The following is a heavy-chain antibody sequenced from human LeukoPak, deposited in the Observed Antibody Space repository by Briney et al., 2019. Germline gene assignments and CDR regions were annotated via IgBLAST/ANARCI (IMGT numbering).Heavy chain of an antibody. V-gene: IGHV3-73*01. CDR3: TRPNPYCGGDCHTNYYYYMDV. Sequence: GGSLRLSCAASGFTFSGSAMHWVRQASGKGLEWVGRIRSKASSYATAYAASVKGRFTISRDDSKNTAYLQMNSLKTEDTAVYYCTRPNPYCGGDCHTNYYYYMDVWGKGTTVTVSS. J-gene: IGHJ6*03. CDR1: GFTFSGSA. D-gene: IGHD2-21*02. CDR2: IRSKASSYAT.